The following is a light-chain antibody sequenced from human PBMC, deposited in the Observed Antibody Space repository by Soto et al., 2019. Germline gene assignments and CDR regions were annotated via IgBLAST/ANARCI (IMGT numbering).Light chain of an antibody. Sequence: DIQMTQSPSPLSASVGDRVTITCRASQSISRWLAWYQQKPGKAPKLLIYDASNLESGVPSRFSGSGSGTEFTLTITSLQPDDFATYYCQQYSSFSPYTFGQGTKLEIK. CDR1: QSISRW. V-gene: IGKV1-5*01. J-gene: IGKJ2*01. CDR2: DAS. CDR3: QQYSSFSPYT.